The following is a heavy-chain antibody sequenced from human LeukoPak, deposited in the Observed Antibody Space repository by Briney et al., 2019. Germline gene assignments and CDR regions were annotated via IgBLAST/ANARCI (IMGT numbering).Heavy chain of an antibody. J-gene: IGHJ4*02. V-gene: IGHV1-2*02. D-gene: IGHD5-12*01. Sequence: ASVTVSCKASGYTFTGYYMHWVRQAPGQGLEWMGWINPNSGGTNYAQKLQGRVTMTTDTSTSTAYMELRSLRSDDTAVYYCARIPRGGYEQSDYFDYWGQAALATVSS. CDR1: GYTFTGYY. CDR3: ARIPRGGYEQSDYFDY. CDR2: INPNSGGT.